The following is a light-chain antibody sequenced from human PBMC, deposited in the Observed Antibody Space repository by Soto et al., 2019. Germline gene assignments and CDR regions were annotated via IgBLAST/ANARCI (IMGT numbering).Light chain of an antibody. CDR2: DVS. V-gene: IGLV2-11*01. J-gene: IGLJ1*01. CDR3: CSYAGGYTHYV. CDR1: SSDVGGFNY. Sequence: QSALTQPPSVSGSPGQSVTISCTGTSSDVGGFNYVSWYQHHPGKAPKLMIYDVSKRPSGVPDRFSGSKSGNTASLTISGLQAEDDADYYCCSYAGGYTHYVFATGTKVTVL.